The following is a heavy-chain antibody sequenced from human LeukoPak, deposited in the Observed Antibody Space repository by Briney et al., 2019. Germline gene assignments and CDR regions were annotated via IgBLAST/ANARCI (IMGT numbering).Heavy chain of an antibody. CDR1: GFTFGDYL. D-gene: IGHD5-18*01. Sequence: GGSLRLSCTASGFTFGDYLMSWFRQAPGKGLEWVAFIRSKTFGGTTEYAASVKGRFTISRDDSKSIAYLQMNSLKTEDTAVYYCTRYSGRTDYWGQGTLVSVSS. J-gene: IGHJ4*02. V-gene: IGHV3-49*03. CDR2: IRSKTFGGTT. CDR3: TRYSGRTDY.